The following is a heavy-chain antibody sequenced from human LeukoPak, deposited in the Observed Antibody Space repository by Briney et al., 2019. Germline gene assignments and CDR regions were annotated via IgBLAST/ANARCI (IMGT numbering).Heavy chain of an antibody. CDR3: ARDRGILTGYRFDY. J-gene: IGHJ4*02. V-gene: IGHV1-2*02. CDR2: INPNSGGT. D-gene: IGHD3-9*01. CDR1: GYTFTGYY. Sequence: GASVKVSCKASGYTFTGYYMHWVRQAPGQGLEWMGWINPNSGGTNYAQKFQGRVTMTRDTSISTAYMELSRLRSDDTAVYYCARDRGILTGYRFDYWGQGTLVTVSS.